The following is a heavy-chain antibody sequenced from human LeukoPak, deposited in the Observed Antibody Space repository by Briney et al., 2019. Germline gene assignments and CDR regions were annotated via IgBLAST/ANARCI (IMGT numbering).Heavy chain of an antibody. V-gene: IGHV3-23*01. CDR2: ISSGGGST. CDR1: GFTFSNHA. J-gene: IGHJ4*02. Sequence: PGGSLRLSCGASGFTFSNHAMSWVRQAPGKGLEWVSSISSGGGSTYYADSVKGRFAISRANSKNTLYLQMNSLRAEDTAVYYCAKRGLASGYGDSYFDYWGQGTLVTVSS. D-gene: IGHD4-17*01. CDR3: AKRGLASGYGDSYFDY.